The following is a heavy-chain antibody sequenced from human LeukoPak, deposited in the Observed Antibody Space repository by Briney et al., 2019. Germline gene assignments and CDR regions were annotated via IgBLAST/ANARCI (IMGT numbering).Heavy chain of an antibody. CDR3: AHSGYNSGFYFDF. Sequence: ESGPTLVRPTQTLTLTCTFSGFSLSSNGVGVAWIRQPPGKALEWLALISWDDYKRSNPFLRSRLSITKDTSKNQVVLTMTNMDPVDTGTYYCAHSGYNSGFYFDFWGQGTLFTVSS. CDR1: GFSLSSNGVG. V-gene: IGHV2-5*02. CDR2: ISWDDYK. J-gene: IGHJ4*02. D-gene: IGHD6-19*01.